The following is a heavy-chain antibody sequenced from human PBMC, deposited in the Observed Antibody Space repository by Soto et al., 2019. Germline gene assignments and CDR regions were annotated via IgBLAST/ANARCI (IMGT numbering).Heavy chain of an antibody. Sequence: GGSLRLSCAASGFTFSSYSMNWVRQAPGKGLEWVSSISSSSSYIYYADSVKGRFTISRDNAKNSLYLQMNSLRAEDTAVYYCARDTSSHDFWSGYALYYYGMDVWGQGTTVTVSS. CDR2: ISSSSSYI. V-gene: IGHV3-21*01. CDR3: ARDTSSHDFWSGYALYYYGMDV. D-gene: IGHD3-3*01. CDR1: GFTFSSYS. J-gene: IGHJ6*02.